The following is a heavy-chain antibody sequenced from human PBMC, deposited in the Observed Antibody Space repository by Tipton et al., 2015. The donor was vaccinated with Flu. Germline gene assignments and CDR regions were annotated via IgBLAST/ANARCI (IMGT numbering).Heavy chain of an antibody. V-gene: IGHV4-28*01. D-gene: IGHD4-11*01. CDR1: GYSISSDNW. CDR2: IYSSSGRT. Sequence: LRLSCNVSGYSISSDNWWGWIRQPAGRGLEWIGRIYSSSGRTNYNRSLKSRVTMSVDASKNQFSLNLGSVTAADTAVYYCARRDYSNYVSDPKSWFDPWGQGTLVAVSS. CDR3: ARRDYSNYVSDPKSWFDP. J-gene: IGHJ5*02.